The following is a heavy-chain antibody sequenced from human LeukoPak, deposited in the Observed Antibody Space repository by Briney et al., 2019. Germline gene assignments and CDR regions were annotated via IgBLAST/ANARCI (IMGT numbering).Heavy chain of an antibody. D-gene: IGHD3-3*01. J-gene: IGHJ4*02. CDR2: ISAYNGNT. V-gene: IGHV1-18*04. CDR3: ARGRITIFGVVTPHFDY. Sequence: ASVTVSCKASGYTFTSYGISWVRQAPGQGREGMGWISAYNGNTNYAQKLQGRVTMTTDTSTSTAYMELRSLRSDDTAVYYCARGRITIFGVVTPHFDYWGQGTLVTVSS. CDR1: GYTFTSYG.